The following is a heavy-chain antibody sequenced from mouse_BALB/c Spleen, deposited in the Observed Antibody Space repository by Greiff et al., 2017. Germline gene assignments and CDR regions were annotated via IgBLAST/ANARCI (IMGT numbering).Heavy chain of an antibody. D-gene: IGHD2-3*01. V-gene: IGHV1-39*01. Sequence: EVQLQQTGPELVKPGASVKISCKASGYSFTDYIMLWVKQSHGKSLEWIGNINPYYGSTSYNLKFKGKATLTVDKSSSTAYMQLNSLTSEDSAVYYCARGDGYSPYAMDYWGQGTSVTVSS. CDR1: GYSFTDYI. CDR3: ARGDGYSPYAMDY. CDR2: INPYYGST. J-gene: IGHJ4*01.